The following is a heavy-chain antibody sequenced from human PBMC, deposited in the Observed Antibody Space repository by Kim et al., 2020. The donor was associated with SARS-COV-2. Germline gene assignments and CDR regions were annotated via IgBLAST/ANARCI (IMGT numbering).Heavy chain of an antibody. Sequence: ADTVKGRFTTSRDNSKNRLYLQMNSLRAEDTAVYYCARARGGSYYYGMDVWGQGTTVTVSS. D-gene: IGHD1-1*01. J-gene: IGHJ6*02. CDR3: ARARGGSYYYGMDV. V-gene: IGHV3-30*07.